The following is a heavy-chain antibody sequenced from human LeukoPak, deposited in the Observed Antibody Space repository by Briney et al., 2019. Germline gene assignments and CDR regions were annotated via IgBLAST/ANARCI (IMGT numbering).Heavy chain of an antibody. J-gene: IGHJ6*02. CDR1: GFTFSSYG. Sequence: QPGGSLRLSCAASGFTFSSYGMHWVRQAPGKGLEWVAVIWYDGSNKYYADSVKGRFTISRDNSKNTLYLQMNSLRAEDTAVYYCAKDVDYGGNEGVPYGMDVWGQGTTVTVSS. V-gene: IGHV3-33*06. CDR2: IWYDGSNK. D-gene: IGHD4-23*01. CDR3: AKDVDYGGNEGVPYGMDV.